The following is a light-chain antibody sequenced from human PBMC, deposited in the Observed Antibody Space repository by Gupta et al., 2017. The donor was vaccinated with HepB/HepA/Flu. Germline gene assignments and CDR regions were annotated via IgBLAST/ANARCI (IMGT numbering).Light chain of an antibody. CDR3: QQLNSYPLYT. V-gene: IGKV1-9*01. CDR1: QGISSY. Sequence: DIQLTQSPSFLSASVGDRVTITCRASQGISSYLAWYQQKPGKAPKILIYAASTLQSGVPSRFSGSGSGTEFTLTISSMQPEDFATYYCQQLNSYPLYTFGQGTKLEIK. CDR2: AAS. J-gene: IGKJ2*01.